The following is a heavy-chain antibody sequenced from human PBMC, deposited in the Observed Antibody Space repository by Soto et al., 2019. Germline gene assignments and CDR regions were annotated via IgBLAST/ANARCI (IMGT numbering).Heavy chain of an antibody. D-gene: IGHD3-9*01. CDR3: ARLILTGGYNWFDP. J-gene: IGHJ5*02. CDR1: GYTFTSYA. Sequence: ASVKVSCKASGYTFTSYAMNWVRQAPGQGLEWMGWINTNTGNPTYAQGFTGRFVFSLDTSVSTAYLQICSLKAEDTAVYYCARLILTGGYNWFDPWGQGPLVSVSS. V-gene: IGHV7-4-1*01. CDR2: INTNTGNP.